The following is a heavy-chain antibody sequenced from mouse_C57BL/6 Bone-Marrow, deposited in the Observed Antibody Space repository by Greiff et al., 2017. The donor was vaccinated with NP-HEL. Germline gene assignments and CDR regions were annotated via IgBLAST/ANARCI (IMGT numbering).Heavy chain of an antibody. CDR3: ARDLRY. D-gene: IGHD1-1*01. CDR2: ISDGGSYT. Sequence: EVQGVESGGGLVKPGGSLKLSCAASGFTFSSYAMSWVRQTPEKRLEWVATISDGGSYTYYPDNVKGRFTISRDNAKNNLYLQMSHLKSEDTAMYYCARDLRYWGQGTTLTVSS. CDR1: GFTFSSYA. J-gene: IGHJ2*01. V-gene: IGHV5-4*01.